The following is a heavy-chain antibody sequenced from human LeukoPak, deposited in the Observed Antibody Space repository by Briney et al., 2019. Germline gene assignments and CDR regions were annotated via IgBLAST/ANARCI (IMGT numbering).Heavy chain of an antibody. D-gene: IGHD4-17*01. CDR2: ISVSGTTM. J-gene: IGHJ4*02. V-gene: IGHV3-11*01. Sequence: PGGSLRLSCATSGFTFSDYYMTWIRQAPGKGLEWVSYISVSGTTMYYADSVKGRFTLSRDNAKNSLYLQMNSLRAEDTAVYYCARVGRLQYGDYVAFDYWGQGTLVTVSS. CDR3: ARVGRLQYGDYVAFDY. CDR1: GFTFSDYY.